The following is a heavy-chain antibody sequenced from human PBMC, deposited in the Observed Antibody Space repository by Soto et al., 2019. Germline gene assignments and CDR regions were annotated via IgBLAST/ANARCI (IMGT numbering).Heavy chain of an antibody. CDR3: ARDIDAITLFGVAPNYGMDV. V-gene: IGHV3-33*01. D-gene: IGHD3-3*01. CDR1: GFTFSSYG. CDR2: IWYDGSNK. J-gene: IGHJ6*02. Sequence: GGSLRLFCAASGFTFSSYGMHWVRQTPGKGLEWVAVIWYDGSNKYYADSVKGRFTISRDNSKNTLYLQMNSLRAEDTAVYYCARDIDAITLFGVAPNYGMDVWGQGTTVTVSS.